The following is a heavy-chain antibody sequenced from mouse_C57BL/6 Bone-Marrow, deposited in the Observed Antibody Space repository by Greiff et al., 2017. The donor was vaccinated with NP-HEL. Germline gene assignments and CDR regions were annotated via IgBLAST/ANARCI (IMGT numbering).Heavy chain of an antibody. J-gene: IGHJ4*01. CDR2: ISSGGSYT. CDR3: ARRGMKWMRLRVLDY. Sequence: EVQGVESGGDLVKPGGSLKLSCAASGFTFSSYGMSWVRQTPDKRLEWVATISSGGSYTYYPDSVKGRFTISRDNAKNTLYLQMSSLKSEDTAMYYCARRGMKWMRLRVLDYWGQGTSVTVSS. D-gene: IGHD2-4*01. V-gene: IGHV5-6*01. CDR1: GFTFSSYG.